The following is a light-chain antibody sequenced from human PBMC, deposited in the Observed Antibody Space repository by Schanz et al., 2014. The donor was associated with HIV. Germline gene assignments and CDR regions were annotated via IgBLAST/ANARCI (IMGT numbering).Light chain of an antibody. J-gene: IGLJ3*02. V-gene: IGLV3-21*04. CDR3: QVWDSSSDPRWV. CDR1: NIGSKS. CDR2: YDS. Sequence: SSELTQPPSVSVAPGKTARITCGGNNIGSKSVHWYQQKPGQAPVLVIYYDSDRPSGIPERFSGSNSGNTATLTISRVEAGDEADYYCQVWDSSSDPRWVFGGGTKLTVL.